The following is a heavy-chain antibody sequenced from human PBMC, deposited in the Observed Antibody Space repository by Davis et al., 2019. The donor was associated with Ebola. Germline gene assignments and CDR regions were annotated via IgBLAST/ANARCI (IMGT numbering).Heavy chain of an antibody. CDR3: ARHDYADSHFDY. J-gene: IGHJ4*02. D-gene: IGHD4-17*01. CDR1: GFTFSSYA. Sequence: GGSLRLSCAASGFTFSSYAMSWVRQAPGKGLEWVSAISGSGGSTYYADSVKGRFTISRDNSKNTLYLQMNSLRAEDTAVYYCARHDYADSHFDYWGQGTLVTVSS. CDR2: ISGSGGST. V-gene: IGHV3-23*01.